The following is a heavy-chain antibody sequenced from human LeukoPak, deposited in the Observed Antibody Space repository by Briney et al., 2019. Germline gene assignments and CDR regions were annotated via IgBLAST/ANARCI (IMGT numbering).Heavy chain of an antibody. CDR1: GYTFTSYD. Sequence: GASVKVSCKASGYTFTSYDISWVRQATGQGLEWMGWMNPNSGNTGYAQKFQGRVTMTRNTSISTAYMELSSLRSEDTAVYYCARVDREEPAATGWGQGTLVTVSS. J-gene: IGHJ4*02. D-gene: IGHD2-2*01. CDR3: ARVDREEPAATG. CDR2: MNPNSGNT. V-gene: IGHV1-8*01.